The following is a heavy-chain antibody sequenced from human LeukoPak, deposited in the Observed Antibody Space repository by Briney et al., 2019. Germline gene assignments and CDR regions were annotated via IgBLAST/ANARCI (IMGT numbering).Heavy chain of an antibody. CDR2: IWYDGSNK. J-gene: IGHJ6*03. Sequence: GFLGIFCAGAGFTLSYHWMHWGRQAPGQGVEWGAGIWYDGSNKYYADSVKGRFTISRDNSKNTLYLQMNSLRAEDTAVYYCAKEGVADYYYYMDVWGKGTTVTVSS. CDR3: AKEGVADYYYYMDV. D-gene: IGHD2-21*01. V-gene: IGHV3-33*06. CDR1: GFTLSYHW.